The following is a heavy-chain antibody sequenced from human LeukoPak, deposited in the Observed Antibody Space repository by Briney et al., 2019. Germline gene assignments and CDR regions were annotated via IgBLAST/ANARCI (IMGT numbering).Heavy chain of an antibody. CDR2: INHSGST. V-gene: IGHV4-34*01. Sequence: SETLSLTCAVYGGSFSGYYWSWIRQPPGKGLEWIGEINHSGSTNYNPSLKSRVTISVDTSKNQFSLKLSSVTAADTAVYYCARDRVLQLGYYYYGMDVWGQGTTVTVS. CDR1: GGSFSGYY. J-gene: IGHJ6*02. D-gene: IGHD1-1*01. CDR3: ARDRVLQLGYYYYGMDV.